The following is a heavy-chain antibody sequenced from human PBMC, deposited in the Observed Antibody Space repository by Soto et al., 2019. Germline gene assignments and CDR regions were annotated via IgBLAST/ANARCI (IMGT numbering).Heavy chain of an antibody. D-gene: IGHD6-13*01. Sequence: PGESLKISCKGSGYSFTSYWIGRVRQMPGKGLEWMGIIYPGDSDTRYSPSFQGQVTISADKSISTAYLQWSSLKASDTAMYYCARHPPSIAEAGTGWFDPWGQGTLVTVSS. J-gene: IGHJ5*02. CDR2: IYPGDSDT. V-gene: IGHV5-51*01. CDR1: GYSFTSYW. CDR3: ARHPPSIAEAGTGWFDP.